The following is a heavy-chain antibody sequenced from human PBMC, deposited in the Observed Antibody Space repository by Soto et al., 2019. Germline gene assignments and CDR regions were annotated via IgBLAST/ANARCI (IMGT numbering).Heavy chain of an antibody. J-gene: IGHJ5*02. V-gene: IGHV3-30*18. CDR2: ISFDGSNE. CDR1: GFTFRSYG. CDR3: AKDQGDSSGYSSWFDP. Sequence: QVQLVESGGGVVQPGRSLRLSCAVSGFTFRSYGMHWVRQAPGKGLEWVAVISFDGSNEYYADSVKGRFTISRDNXKXXLYLQMNSVRTEDTAVYYCAKDQGDSSGYSSWFDPWGQGTLVTVSS. D-gene: IGHD3-22*01.